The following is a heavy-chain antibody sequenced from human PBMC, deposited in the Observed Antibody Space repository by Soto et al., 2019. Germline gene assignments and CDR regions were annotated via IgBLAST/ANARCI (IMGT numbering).Heavy chain of an antibody. D-gene: IGHD3-10*01. Sequence: QVQLVQSGAEVKKPGASVKVSCKASGYTFTGYYMHWVRQAPGQGLEWMGWINPNSGGTNYAQKFQGWVTMTRDTCISTAYMELSRLRSDDTAVYYCARELWFGGPCPEGAFDIWGQGTMVTVSS. CDR2: INPNSGGT. V-gene: IGHV1-2*04. J-gene: IGHJ3*02. CDR3: ARELWFGGPCPEGAFDI. CDR1: GYTFTGYY.